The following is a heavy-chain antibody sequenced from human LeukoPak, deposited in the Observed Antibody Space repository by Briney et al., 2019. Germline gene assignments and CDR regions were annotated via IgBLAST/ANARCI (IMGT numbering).Heavy chain of an antibody. V-gene: IGHV4-34*01. Sequence: LETLSLTCAVYGGSFSGYYWSWIRQPPGKGLEWIGETNHSGSTNYNPSLKSRVTISVDTSKNQFSLKLSSVTAADTAVYYCARATAIRFLEWSPRSNWFDPWGQGTLVTVSS. J-gene: IGHJ5*02. CDR3: ARATAIRFLEWSPRSNWFDP. D-gene: IGHD3-3*01. CDR2: TNHSGST. CDR1: GGSFSGYY.